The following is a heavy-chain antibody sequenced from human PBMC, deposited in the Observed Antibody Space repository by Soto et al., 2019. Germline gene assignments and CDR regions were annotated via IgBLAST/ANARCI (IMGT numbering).Heavy chain of an antibody. V-gene: IGHV3-48*01. CDR2: ISIRSTNI. CDR1: GFTFSSYG. J-gene: IGHJ4*02. CDR3: ARVAAGNAYF. Sequence: EVQLVESGGGLVQPGGSLGLSCAASGFTFSSYGMNWVRQTPGKGLEWVSYISIRSTNIQYADSVKGRFTISRDNAKNSLCLQMHSLGADDTPVYYCARVAAGNAYFWGQGIPVTVSS. D-gene: IGHD6-13*01.